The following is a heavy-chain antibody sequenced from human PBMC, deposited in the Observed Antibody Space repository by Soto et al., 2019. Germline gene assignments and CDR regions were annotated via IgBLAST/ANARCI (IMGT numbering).Heavy chain of an antibody. Sequence: EVQLVESGGGLVKPGGSLRLSCAASGFTFSSYSMNWVRQAPGKGLEWVSSISSSSSYIYYADSVKGRFTISRDNAKNPLYLQMNSLRADDTAVYYCARGQESRRITIFGVVMDDYWGQGTLVTVSS. D-gene: IGHD3-3*01. CDR3: ARGQESRRITIFGVVMDDY. CDR1: GFTFSSYS. CDR2: ISSSSSYI. J-gene: IGHJ4*02. V-gene: IGHV3-21*01.